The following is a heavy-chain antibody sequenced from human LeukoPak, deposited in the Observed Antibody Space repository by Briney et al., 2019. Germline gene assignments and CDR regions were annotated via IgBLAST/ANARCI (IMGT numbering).Heavy chain of an antibody. D-gene: IGHD3-9*01. CDR1: VYTFTNYY. Sequence: ASVTVSCKASVYTFTNYYMNWVRQAPGQGLEWMGWINSDSGFTKYAQKFQGRVTMTRDPSITTVYMALTRLTSDDTAVYYCARNFDMKGFDLWGRGTLVTVST. CDR3: ARNFDMKGFDL. J-gene: IGHJ5*02. CDR2: INSDSGFT. V-gene: IGHV1-2*02.